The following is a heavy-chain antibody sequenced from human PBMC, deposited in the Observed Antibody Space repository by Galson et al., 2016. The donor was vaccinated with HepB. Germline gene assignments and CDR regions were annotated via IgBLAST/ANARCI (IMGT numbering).Heavy chain of an antibody. CDR2: ITPLFGSA. Sequence: CKASGGSFSNYAISWVRQAPGQGPEWMGGITPLFGSANYAHDFHGRVTITADESTNTVYMEMSSLRSEDTAVYFCAREIEGNKDGSNPNWFESWGQGTLVTVSS. CDR1: GGSFSNYA. CDR3: AREIEGNKDGSNPNWFES. J-gene: IGHJ5*01. V-gene: IGHV1-69*01. D-gene: IGHD1/OR15-1a*01.